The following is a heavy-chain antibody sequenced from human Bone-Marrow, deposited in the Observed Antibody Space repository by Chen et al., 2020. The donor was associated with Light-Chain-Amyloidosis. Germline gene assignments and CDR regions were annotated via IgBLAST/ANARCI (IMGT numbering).Heavy chain of an antibody. V-gene: IGHV5-51*01. CDR1: GYTFPNYW. Sequence: EVQLEQSGPEVKKPGESLKISCKGSGYTFPNYWIGRVRQMPGKGLEWMGVIYPDDSDARYSPSFVVQVTISADTSITTAYLQWRSLKASDTAMYYCARRRDGYNFDYWGQGTLVTVSS. J-gene: IGHJ4*02. CDR3: ARRRDGYNFDY. D-gene: IGHD5-12*01. CDR2: IYPDDSDA.